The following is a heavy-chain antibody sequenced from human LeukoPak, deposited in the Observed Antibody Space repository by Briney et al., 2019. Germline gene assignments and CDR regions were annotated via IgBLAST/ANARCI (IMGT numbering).Heavy chain of an antibody. J-gene: IGHJ6*03. CDR2: ISSSGSTI. Sequence: GGSLRLSCAASGFTFSSYGMSWIRQAPGKGLEWVSYISSSGSTIYYADSVKGRFTISRDNAKNSLYLQMNSLRAEDTAVYYCARVAKCSSTSCYLYYYYYYMDVWGKGTTVTVSS. CDR3: ARVAKCSSTSCYLYYYYYYMDV. CDR1: GFTFSSYG. V-gene: IGHV3-48*04. D-gene: IGHD2-2*01.